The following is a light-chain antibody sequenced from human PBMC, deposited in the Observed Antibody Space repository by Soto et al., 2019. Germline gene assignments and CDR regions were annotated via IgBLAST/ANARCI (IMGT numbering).Light chain of an antibody. Sequence: EIVLTQSPATLSLSPGERATLSCRASQSVRSYLAWFQQKPGQAPRLLIYDASNRATGIPARFSGSGSETDFTLTISSLQSEDFATYYCQQYHNLWSFGRGTKVDI. CDR1: QSVRSY. J-gene: IGKJ1*01. CDR3: QQYHNLWS. CDR2: DAS. V-gene: IGKV3-11*01.